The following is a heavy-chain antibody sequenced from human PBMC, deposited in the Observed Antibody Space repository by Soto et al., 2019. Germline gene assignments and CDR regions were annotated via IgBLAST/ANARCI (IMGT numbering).Heavy chain of an antibody. J-gene: IGHJ5*02. D-gene: IGHD3-22*01. CDR2: INPSGGST. V-gene: IGHV1-46*01. CDR3: AREGGTYYYDSSRSNWFDP. Sequence: ASVKVSCKASGYTFTSYYMHWVRPAPGQGLEWMGIINPSGGSTSYAQKFQGRVTMTRDTSTSTVYMELSSLRSEDTAVYYCAREGGTYYYDSSRSNWFDPWGQETLVTVSS. CDR1: GYTFTSYY.